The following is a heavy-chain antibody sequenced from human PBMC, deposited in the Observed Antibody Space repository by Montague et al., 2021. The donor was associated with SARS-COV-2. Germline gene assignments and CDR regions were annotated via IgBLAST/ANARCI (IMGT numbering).Heavy chain of an antibody. CDR1: GXSISGSSYY. CDR3: ARHKQGWPQLRPDAFDI. J-gene: IGHJ3*02. CDR2: IYYSGST. Sequence: SETLSLTCTVSGXSISGSSYYWGWIRQSPGKGLEWIGSIYYSGSTYYNPSLKSRVTIPVDTSKNQFSLKPSSVTAPDTAVYYCARHKQGWPQLRPDAFDIWGQGTMVTVSS. D-gene: IGHD5-24*01. V-gene: IGHV4-39*01.